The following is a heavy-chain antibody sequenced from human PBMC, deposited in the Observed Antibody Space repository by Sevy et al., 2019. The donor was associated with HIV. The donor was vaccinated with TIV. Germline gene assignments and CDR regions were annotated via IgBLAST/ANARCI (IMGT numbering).Heavy chain of an antibody. Sequence: GSLRLSCAASGFTFSSYSMNWVRQAPGKGLEWVSSISSSSSYIYYADSVKGRFTISRDNAKNSLYLQMNSLRAEDTAVYYCARALGVEMATIPPFDIWGQGTMVTVSS. V-gene: IGHV3-21*01. CDR3: ARALGVEMATIPPFDI. CDR2: ISSSSSYI. D-gene: IGHD3-16*01. CDR1: GFTFSSYS. J-gene: IGHJ3*02.